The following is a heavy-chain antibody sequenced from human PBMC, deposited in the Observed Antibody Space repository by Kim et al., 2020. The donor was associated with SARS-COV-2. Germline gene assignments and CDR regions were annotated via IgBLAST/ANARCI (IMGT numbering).Heavy chain of an antibody. D-gene: IGHD2-2*01. CDR2: IFGSGSGT. J-gene: IGHJ2*01. CDR1: GFTFRNSA. CDR3: AKHLPVTSVAFYWYFEF. Sequence: GGSLRLSCAASGFTFRNSAMCWVRQAPGMGLEWVSGIFGSGSGTYYADSVKGRFTISRDNSKNILSLHMTNLRAEDTAVYYCAKHLPVTSVAFYWYFEFWGRGTLVAVSS. V-gene: IGHV3-23*05.